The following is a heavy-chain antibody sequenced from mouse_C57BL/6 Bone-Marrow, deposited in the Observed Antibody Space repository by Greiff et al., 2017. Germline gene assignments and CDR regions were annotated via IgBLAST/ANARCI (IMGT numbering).Heavy chain of an antibody. CDR3: ARSPDYYYGSSGDFDV. CDR1: GYTFTDYY. Sequence: DVKLQESGPVLVKPGASVKMSCKASGYTFTDYYMNWVKQSHGKSLEWIGVINPYNGGTSYNQKFKGKATLTVDKSSSTAYMELNSLTSEDSAVYYCARSPDYYYGSSGDFDVWGTGTTVTVSS. J-gene: IGHJ1*03. V-gene: IGHV1-19*01. CDR2: INPYNGGT. D-gene: IGHD1-1*01.